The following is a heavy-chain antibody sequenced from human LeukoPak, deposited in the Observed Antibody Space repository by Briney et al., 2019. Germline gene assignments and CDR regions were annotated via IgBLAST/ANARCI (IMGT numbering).Heavy chain of an antibody. D-gene: IGHD3-22*01. CDR2: ITHSGST. Sequence: SETLSLTCAVYGGSFSGYYWSWIRQPPGKGLEWIGEITHSGSTNYNPSLKSRVTISVDTSKNQFSLKLSSVTAADTAVYYCARGPRITMIVVAQRYFQHWGQGTLVTVSS. CDR1: GGSFSGYY. CDR3: ARGPRITMIVVAQRYFQH. V-gene: IGHV4-34*01. J-gene: IGHJ1*01.